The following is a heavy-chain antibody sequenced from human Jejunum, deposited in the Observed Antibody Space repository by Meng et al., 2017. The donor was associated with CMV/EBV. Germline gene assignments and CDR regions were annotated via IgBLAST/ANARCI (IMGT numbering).Heavy chain of an antibody. J-gene: IGHJ4*02. CDR2: INQDGRVK. D-gene: IGHD6-6*01. Sequence: ADSGFRFTNYWMTWVRQAPGKGLEWVANINQDGRVKYYGDSVKGRFTASRDNAKNLLYLEMNSLRAEDTAVYYCARIGYTSSSEDFWGQGTLVTVSS. V-gene: IGHV3-7*01. CDR1: GFRFTNYW. CDR3: ARIGYTSSSEDF.